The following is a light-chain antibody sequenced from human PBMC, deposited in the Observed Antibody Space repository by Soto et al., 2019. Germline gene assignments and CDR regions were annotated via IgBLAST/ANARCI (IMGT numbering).Light chain of an antibody. V-gene: IGKV1-39*01. CDR3: QQSYSTPDMYT. Sequence: DIQMTQSPSSLSASVGDRVTITCRASQSISSYLNWYQQKPGKAPKLLIYAASSLQSGVPSRFSGSGSGTDFTLTISSLQPEDFATYYCQQSYSTPDMYTFGQGIKLEIK. CDR1: QSISSY. CDR2: AAS. J-gene: IGKJ2*01.